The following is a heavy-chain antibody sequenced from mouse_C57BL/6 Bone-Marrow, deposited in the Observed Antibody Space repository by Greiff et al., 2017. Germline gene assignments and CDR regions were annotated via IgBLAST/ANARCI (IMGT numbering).Heavy chain of an antibody. J-gene: IGHJ2*01. CDR2: IYPTSGRT. D-gene: IGHD4-1*01. CDR1: GYTFTSYW. Sequence: QVQLQQPGADLVKPGASVKMSCKASGYTFTSYWITWVQQSPGQGLEWFGDIYPTSGRTNYNEKFKSKAILTVDTSSNPAYLQLSILTSEDSAVFYCARSGPLGRSFDYWGQGTTLTVSS. CDR3: ARSGPLGRSFDY. V-gene: IGHV1-55*01.